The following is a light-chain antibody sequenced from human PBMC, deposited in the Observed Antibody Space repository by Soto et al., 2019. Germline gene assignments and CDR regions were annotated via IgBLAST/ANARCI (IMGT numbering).Light chain of an antibody. CDR3: CSYAGSYTLI. J-gene: IGLJ2*01. CDR2: DII. CDR1: SNDVGGYDF. Sequence: QSALTQPRSVSGSPGQSVAISCTGTSNDVGGYDFVSWYQQHPGKAPKLIIFDIIKRPSGVPDRFSGSKSGNTASLTISGLQADDEADYYCCSYAGSYTLIFGGGTQLTVL. V-gene: IGLV2-11*01.